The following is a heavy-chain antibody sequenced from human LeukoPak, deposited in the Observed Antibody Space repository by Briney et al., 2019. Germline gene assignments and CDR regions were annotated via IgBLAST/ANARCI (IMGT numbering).Heavy chain of an antibody. V-gene: IGHV3-21*01. CDR2: ISGSSTFI. D-gene: IGHD3-22*01. CDR1: GFTFSSYS. CDR3: ARDHSSGRYFDF. J-gene: IGHJ4*02. Sequence: GGSLRLSCAASGFTFSSYSMNWVRQAPGKGLEWVSSISGSSTFIDYADSVKGRFTISRDNAKNALYLQMDSPRAEDTAVYYCARDHSSGRYFDFWGQGTLVTVSS.